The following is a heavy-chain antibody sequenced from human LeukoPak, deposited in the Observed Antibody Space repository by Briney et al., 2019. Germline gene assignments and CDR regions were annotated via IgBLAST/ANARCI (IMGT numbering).Heavy chain of an antibody. Sequence: GGSLRLSCAVSGFTFSDYYMSWIRQAPGKGLEWVSYISSSGSTIYHADSVKGRFTISRDNAKNSLYLQMNSLRAEDTAVYYCELDSSGYYTSWGQGTLVTVSS. J-gene: IGHJ4*02. V-gene: IGHV3-11*01. CDR1: GFTFSDYY. D-gene: IGHD3-22*01. CDR3: ELDSSGYYTS. CDR2: ISSSGSTI.